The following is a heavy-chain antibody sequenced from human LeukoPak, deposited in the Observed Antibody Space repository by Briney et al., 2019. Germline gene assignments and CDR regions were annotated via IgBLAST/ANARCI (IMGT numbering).Heavy chain of an antibody. J-gene: IGHJ4*02. CDR3: ARYSNYHDYFDY. V-gene: IGHV3-53*01. Sequence: GGSLRLSCAASGFTVSTNYMSWVRQAPGKGLEWVSVIYSGGSTYYADSVKGRFTISRDNSKNTLYLQMNSLRAEDTAVYYCARYSNYHDYFDYWGQGTLVTVSS. D-gene: IGHD4-11*01. CDR1: GFTVSTNY. CDR2: IYSGGST.